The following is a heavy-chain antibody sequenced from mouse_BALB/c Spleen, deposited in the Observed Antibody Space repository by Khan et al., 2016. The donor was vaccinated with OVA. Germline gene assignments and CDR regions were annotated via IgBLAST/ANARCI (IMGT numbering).Heavy chain of an antibody. J-gene: IGHJ1*01. Sequence: EVELVESGGGLVQPGGSLKLSCAASGFTFSSFGMHWVHQAPTKGLEWVAYISICSSTIHYVDTVKGRFTISIDNPKNTLFLQMTSLRSEDTAMYRCARSGGRVHGYLDVWGAGTSVTVSS. V-gene: IGHV5-17*02. CDR3: ARSGGRVHGYLDV. CDR1: GFTFSSFG. D-gene: IGHD1-1*01. CDR2: ISICSSTI.